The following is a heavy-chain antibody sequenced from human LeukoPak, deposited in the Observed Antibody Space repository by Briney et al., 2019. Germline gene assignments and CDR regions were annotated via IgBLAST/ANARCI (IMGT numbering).Heavy chain of an antibody. Sequence: GASVKVSCKASGYTFTSHGISWVRQAPGQGLEWMGWISAYNGNTNYAQKLQGRVTMTTDTSTSTAYMELRSLRSDDTAVYYCAVYDSSGYYITPLDYWGQGTLVTVSS. CDR1: GYTFTSHG. CDR2: ISAYNGNT. V-gene: IGHV1-18*01. CDR3: AVYDSSGYYITPLDY. J-gene: IGHJ4*02. D-gene: IGHD3-22*01.